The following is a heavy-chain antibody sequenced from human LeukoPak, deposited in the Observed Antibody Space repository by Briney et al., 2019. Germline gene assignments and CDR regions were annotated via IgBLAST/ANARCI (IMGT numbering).Heavy chain of an antibody. CDR2: IKQDGSEK. CDR3: VGGWYYFDY. V-gene: IGHV3-7*01. D-gene: IGHD2-15*01. Sequence: GGSLRLSCAASGFTFSSYWMSWVRQAPGKGLEWVANIKQDGSEKYYVDSVKGRFAISRDNAKNSLYLQMNSLRAEDTAVYYCVGGWYYFDYWGQGTLVTVSS. CDR1: GFTFSSYW. J-gene: IGHJ4*02.